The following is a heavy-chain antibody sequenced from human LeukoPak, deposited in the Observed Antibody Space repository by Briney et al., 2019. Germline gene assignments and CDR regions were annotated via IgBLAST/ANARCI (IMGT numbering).Heavy chain of an antibody. CDR1: GGTFSSYA. J-gene: IGHJ4*02. D-gene: IGHD2-15*01. CDR3: ALVDIVVVVAATRFGY. V-gene: IGHV1-69*05. Sequence: ASVKVSCKASGGTFSSYAISWVRQAPGQGLEWMGGIIPIFGTANYAQKFQGRVTMTRDTSISTAYMELSRLRSDDTAVYYCALVDIVVVVAATRFGYWGQGTLVTVSS. CDR2: IIPIFGTA.